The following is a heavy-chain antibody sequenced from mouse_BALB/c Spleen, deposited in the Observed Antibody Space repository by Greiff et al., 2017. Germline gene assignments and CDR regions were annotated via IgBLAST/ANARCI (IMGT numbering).Heavy chain of an antibody. CDR2: ISYDGSN. CDR3: ARFTTVYYYAMDY. Sequence: EVKLMESGPGLVKPSQSLSLTCSVTGYSITSGYYWNWIRQFPGNKLEWMGYISYDGSNNYNPSLKNRISITRDTSKNQFFLKLNSVTTEDTATYYCARFTTVYYYAMDYWGQGTSVTVSS. CDR1: GYSITSGYY. D-gene: IGHD1-1*01. V-gene: IGHV3-6*02. J-gene: IGHJ4*01.